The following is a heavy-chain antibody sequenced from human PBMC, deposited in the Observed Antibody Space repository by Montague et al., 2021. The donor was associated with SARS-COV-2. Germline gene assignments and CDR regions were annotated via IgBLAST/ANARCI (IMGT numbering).Heavy chain of an antibody. V-gene: IGHV2-70*01. Sequence: PALVKPTQTLTLTCTFSGLSLSTSGVCVSWIRQPPGKALEWLALIDWDDDKYYSTSLKTRLTISKDTSKNQVVLTMTNMDPVDTATYYCARSFSIFGVVIIPAYFDYWGQGTLVTVSS. CDR1: GLSLSTSGVC. J-gene: IGHJ4*02. D-gene: IGHD3-3*01. CDR2: IDWDDDK. CDR3: ARSFSIFGVVIIPAYFDY.